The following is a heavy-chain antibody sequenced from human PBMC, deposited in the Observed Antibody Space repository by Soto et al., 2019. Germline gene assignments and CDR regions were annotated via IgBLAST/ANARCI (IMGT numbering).Heavy chain of an antibody. D-gene: IGHD3-3*01. V-gene: IGHV3-30-3*01. J-gene: IGHJ6*02. CDR1: GFTFSSYA. CDR2: ISSDGSNK. Sequence: GGSLRLSCAASGFTFSSYAMHWVRQAPGKGLECVAVISSDGSNKSYADSVKGRFTISRDNSKNTLYLQMNSLRAEDTAVYYCARVAIFGVVATYGMDVWGQGTTVTVSS. CDR3: ARVAIFGVVATYGMDV.